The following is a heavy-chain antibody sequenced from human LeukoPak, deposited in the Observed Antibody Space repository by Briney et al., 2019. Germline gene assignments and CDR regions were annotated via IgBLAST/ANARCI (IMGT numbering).Heavy chain of an antibody. V-gene: IGHV3-30*18. Sequence: PGRSLRLSCAASGFTFSSYGMHWVRQAPGKGLEWVAVISYDGSNKYYADSVKGRFTISRDNSENTLYLQMNSLRAEDTAVYYCAKAAILTRTYYFDYWGQGTLVTVSS. D-gene: IGHD3-9*01. CDR2: ISYDGSNK. CDR3: AKAAILTRTYYFDY. J-gene: IGHJ4*02. CDR1: GFTFSSYG.